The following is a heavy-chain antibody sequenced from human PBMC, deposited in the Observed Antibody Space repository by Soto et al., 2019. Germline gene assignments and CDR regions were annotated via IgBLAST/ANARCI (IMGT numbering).Heavy chain of an antibody. CDR2: ISYDGSNK. V-gene: IGHV3-30-3*01. Sequence: QVQLVESGGGVVQPGRSLRLSCAASGFTFSSYAMHWVRQAPGKGLEWVAVISYDGSNKYYADSVKGRFTISRDNSKNTLYLQMNSLRAEDTAVYYCARDANYYDSSGYRLWPEYGMDVWGQGTTVTVSS. CDR3: ARDANYYDSSGYRLWPEYGMDV. CDR1: GFTFSSYA. D-gene: IGHD3-22*01. J-gene: IGHJ6*02.